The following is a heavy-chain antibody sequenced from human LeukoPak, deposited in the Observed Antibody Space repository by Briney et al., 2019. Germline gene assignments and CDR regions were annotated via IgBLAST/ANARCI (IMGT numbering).Heavy chain of an antibody. D-gene: IGHD5-24*01. V-gene: IGHV3-11*01. CDR1: GFTFSDHY. J-gene: IGHJ6*02. CDR3: ARDGYNEIYYYYYGMDV. CDR2: IGSSGSTI. Sequence: PGGSLRLSCAASGFTFSDHYMSWIRQAPGKGLEWVSYIGSSGSTIYYADSVKGRFTISRDNAKNSLYLQMNSLRAEDTAVYYCARDGYNEIYYYYYGMDVWGQGTTVTVSS.